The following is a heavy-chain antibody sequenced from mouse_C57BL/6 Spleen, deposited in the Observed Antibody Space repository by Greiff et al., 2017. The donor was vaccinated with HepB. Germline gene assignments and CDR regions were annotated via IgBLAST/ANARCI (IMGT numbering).Heavy chain of an antibody. CDR1: GYTFTSYW. CDR2: INPSSGYT. D-gene: IGHD1-1*01. Sequence: QVQLQQSGAELAKPGASVKLSCKASGYTFTSYWMHWVNQRPGQGLEWIGYINPSSGYTKYNQKFKDKATLTADKSSSTAYMQLSSLTYEDSAVYYCARKSPSTTVVAKDAMDYWGQGTSVTVSS. J-gene: IGHJ4*01. V-gene: IGHV1-7*01. CDR3: ARKSPSTTVVAKDAMDY.